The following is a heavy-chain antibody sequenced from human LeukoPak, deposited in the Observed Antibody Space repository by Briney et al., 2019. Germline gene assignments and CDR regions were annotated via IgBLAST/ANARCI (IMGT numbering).Heavy chain of an antibody. V-gene: IGHV3-30-3*01. Sequence: PGGSLRLSCAVFGFTFSSHTMHWVRQAPGKGLEWVALISYDGSNNNYADSVKGRFTISRDNARNTLYLQMNSLSADDTAVYYCTRDIGGRSAYWGQGALVTVSS. J-gene: IGHJ4*02. D-gene: IGHD3-16*01. CDR3: TRDIGGRSAY. CDR2: ISYDGSNN. CDR1: GFTFSSHT.